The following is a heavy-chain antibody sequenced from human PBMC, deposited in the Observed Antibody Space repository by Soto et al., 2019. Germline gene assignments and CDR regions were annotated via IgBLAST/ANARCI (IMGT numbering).Heavy chain of an antibody. CDR3: ARDDYCDSTGFYYDC. D-gene: IGHD3-22*01. CDR2: INPSGGST. V-gene: IGHV1-46*01. J-gene: IGHJ4*02. CDR1: GYIFTNHY. Sequence: QVQLVQSGAEVKKPGASVKDSCKASGYIFTNHYIHWVPQAPGQGVEWMGIINPSGGSTNYLQKSQSRISMTRDRCTSTVYVGLRSLRSEDTAVYFCARDDYCDSTGFYYDCWGQGSLGRVSS.